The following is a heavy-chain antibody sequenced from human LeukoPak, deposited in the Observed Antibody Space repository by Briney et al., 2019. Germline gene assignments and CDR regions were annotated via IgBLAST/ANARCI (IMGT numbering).Heavy chain of an antibody. Sequence: ASVKVSCKASGYTFTSYDINWVRQATGQGLEWMGWMNPNSGNTGYAQKFQGRVTMTRNTSISTAYMELSSLRSEDTAVYYCARGYCSGANCYRHHYYMDVWGKGTTVVVSS. J-gene: IGHJ6*03. CDR2: MNPNSGNT. D-gene: IGHD2-2*02. V-gene: IGHV1-8*01. CDR1: GYTFTSYD. CDR3: ARGYCSGANCYRHHYYMDV.